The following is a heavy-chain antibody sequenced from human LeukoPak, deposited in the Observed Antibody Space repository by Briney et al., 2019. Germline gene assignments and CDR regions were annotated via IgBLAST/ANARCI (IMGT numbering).Heavy chain of an antibody. CDR1: GFTFSDYY. CDR3: ARDLSSGYNDRNYYYGMDV. J-gene: IGHJ6*02. D-gene: IGHD3-22*01. CDR2: ISSSGSTI. V-gene: IGHV3-11*01. Sequence: GGALRLSCAASGFTFSDYYMSWIRQAPGKGLEWVSYISSSGSTIYYADSVKGRFTISRDNDKNSLYLQMNRLRAEDTAVYYCARDLSSGYNDRNYYYGMDVWGQGTTVTVSS.